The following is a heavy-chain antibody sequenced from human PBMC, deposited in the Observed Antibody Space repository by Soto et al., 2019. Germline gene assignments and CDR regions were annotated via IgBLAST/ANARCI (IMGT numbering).Heavy chain of an antibody. J-gene: IGHJ4*02. CDR1: GGSISSYY. D-gene: IGHD3-3*01. CDR2: IYYSGST. CDR3: ARGKERITIFGVVSDFDY. Sequence: SETLSLTCTVSGGSISSYYWSWIRQPPGKGLEWIGYIYYSGSTNYNPSLKSRVTISVDTSKNQFSLKLSSVTAADTAVYYCARGKERITIFGVVSDFDYRGQGTLVTVS. V-gene: IGHV4-59*01.